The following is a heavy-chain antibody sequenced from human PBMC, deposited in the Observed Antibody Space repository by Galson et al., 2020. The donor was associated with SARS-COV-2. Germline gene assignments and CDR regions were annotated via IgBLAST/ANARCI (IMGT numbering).Heavy chain of an antibody. CDR3: ARDPGVSGLYYFDY. D-gene: IGHD3-3*01. Sequence: GESLKISCAASGFTFSSSAMHWVRQAPGKGLEWVAVIAYDGNNKYYADSVKGRFTISRDNSKNMLYLEINSLRVDDTAIFYCARDPGVSGLYYFDYWGQGTLVTVSS. V-gene: IGHV3-30-3*01. CDR1: GFTFSSSA. CDR2: IAYDGNNK. J-gene: IGHJ4*02.